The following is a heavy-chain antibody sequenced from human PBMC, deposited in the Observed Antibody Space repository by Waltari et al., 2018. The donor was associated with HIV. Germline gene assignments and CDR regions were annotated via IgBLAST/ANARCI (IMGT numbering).Heavy chain of an antibody. CDR1: GFTFSSYG. CDR3: AKDPYYYDSSGYADYFDY. CDR2: ISYDGSNK. Sequence: QVQLVESGGGVVQPGRSLRLSCAASGFTFSSYGMHWVSQAPGKGLEWVAVISYDGSNKYYADSVKGRFTISRDNSKNTLYLQMNSLRAEDTAVYYCAKDPYYYDSSGYADYFDYWGQGTLVTVSS. J-gene: IGHJ4*02. V-gene: IGHV3-30*18. D-gene: IGHD3-22*01.